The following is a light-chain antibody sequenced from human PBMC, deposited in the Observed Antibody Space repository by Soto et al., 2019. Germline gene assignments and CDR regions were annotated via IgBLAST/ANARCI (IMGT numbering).Light chain of an antibody. CDR3: QQRNVWHPIT. Sequence: ELVLTQSPATLSLSPVERATLSCRASQSVRTSLAWYQQKPGQPPRLIIYDSSNRAYGVPARFGGSGSGTDFTLTIDSLEHEDFAVYYCQQRNVWHPITFGQGTRLEIK. V-gene: IGKV3-11*01. CDR2: DSS. CDR1: QSVRTS. J-gene: IGKJ5*01.